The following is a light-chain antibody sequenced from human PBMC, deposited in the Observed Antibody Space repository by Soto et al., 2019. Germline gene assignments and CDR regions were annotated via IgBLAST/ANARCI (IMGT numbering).Light chain of an antibody. Sequence: DIQMTQSPTTLSASVGDRVIITCRASQRMSAWLAWYQQKPGKAPTLLIYDASSLENGVPSRFSGSGSGTDFTLTIISLQTNDFATYYCQQYDTYPWTFGQGPKVDIK. J-gene: IGKJ1*01. CDR2: DAS. CDR3: QQYDTYPWT. V-gene: IGKV1-5*01. CDR1: QRMSAW.